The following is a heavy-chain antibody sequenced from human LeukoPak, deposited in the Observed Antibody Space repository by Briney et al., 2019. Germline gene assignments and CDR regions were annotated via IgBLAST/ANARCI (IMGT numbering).Heavy chain of an antibody. D-gene: IGHD3-16*02. Sequence: GGSLRLSCAASGFTFSSYGMHWVRQAPGKGLEWVSVIRGSGTTDYADSVKGRFTISRDNSKNTLYLQMNSLRAEDTAVYYCARELYYDYVWGSYRYNHYYYYGMDVWGQGTTVTVSS. CDR1: GFTFSSYG. V-gene: IGHV3-NL1*01. CDR3: ARELYYDYVWGSYRYNHYYYYGMDV. J-gene: IGHJ6*02. CDR2: IRGSGTT.